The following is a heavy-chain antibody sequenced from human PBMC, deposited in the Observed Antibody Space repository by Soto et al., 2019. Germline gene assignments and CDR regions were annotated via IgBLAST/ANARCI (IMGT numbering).Heavy chain of an antibody. CDR1: GYTFTSYY. J-gene: IGHJ6*02. CDR3: GRDPNLSLTYHYYGMDV. Sequence: QVQLVQSGAEVKEPGASVKVSCRASGYTFTSYYIHWVRQAPGQGLEWLGIINPGGGSTSHPLQFGGRVTVTSDTSTSTVYMELRSLTSQDTAVYYCGRDPNLSLTYHYYGMDVWGQGTTVTVSS. CDR2: INPGGGST. V-gene: IGHV1-46*01.